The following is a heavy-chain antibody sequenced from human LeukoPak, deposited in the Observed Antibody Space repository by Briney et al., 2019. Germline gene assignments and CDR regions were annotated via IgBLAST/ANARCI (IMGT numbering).Heavy chain of an antibody. CDR1: GGSFSGYY. V-gene: IGHV4-34*01. J-gene: IGHJ4*02. D-gene: IGHD6-6*01. CDR3: AGGIAARPYGY. CDR2: IKHSGST. Sequence: KPSETLSLTCAVYGGSFSGYYWSWIRQPPGKGLEWIGEIKHSGSTNYNPSLKSRVTISVDTSKNQFSLKLSSVTAADTAVYYCAGGIAARPYGYWGQGTLVTVSS.